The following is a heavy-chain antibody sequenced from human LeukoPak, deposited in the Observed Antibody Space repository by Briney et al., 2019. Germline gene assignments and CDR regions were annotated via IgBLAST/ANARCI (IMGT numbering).Heavy chain of an antibody. Sequence: GGSLRLSCAASGFTFSSYSMNWVRQAPGKGLEWVAVISYDGSNKYYADSVKGRFTISRDNSKNTLYLQMNSLRAEDTAVYYCASSSSSWFDYWGQGTLVTVSS. D-gene: IGHD6-13*01. V-gene: IGHV3-30*03. CDR1: GFTFSSYS. CDR2: ISYDGSNK. CDR3: ASSSSSWFDY. J-gene: IGHJ4*02.